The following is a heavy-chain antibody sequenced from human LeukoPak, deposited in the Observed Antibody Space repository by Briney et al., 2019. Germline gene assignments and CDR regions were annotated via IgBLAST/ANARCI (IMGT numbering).Heavy chain of an antibody. CDR1: GFTFCSYV. D-gene: IGHD2-2*01. CDR3: VKDDCSSTSCYDAFDI. CDR2: ISSHRGST. J-gene: IGHJ3*02. V-gene: IGHV3-64D*06. Sequence: GGSLSPSCSASGFTFCSYVMHWVLQAPGKGLEYVSAISSHRGSTYYADSVKGRFTISRDNSKNTLDLQMSSLRAEDTAVYYCVKDDCSSTSCYDAFDIWGDRTMFSVSS.